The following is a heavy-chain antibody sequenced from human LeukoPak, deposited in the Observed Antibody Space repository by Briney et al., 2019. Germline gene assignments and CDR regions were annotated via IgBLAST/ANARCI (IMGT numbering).Heavy chain of an antibody. CDR1: GGSISSGSYY. CDR3: ARGGVSDFDY. D-gene: IGHD3-10*01. Sequence: SETLSLTCTVSGGSISSGSYYWSWIGQPAGKGLEWIGRFHTSGSTDYNPSLKSRVSISVDTSKNHFSLKLSSVTAADTAVYYCARGGVSDFDYWGQGTLVTVSS. V-gene: IGHV4-61*02. J-gene: IGHJ4*02. CDR2: FHTSGST.